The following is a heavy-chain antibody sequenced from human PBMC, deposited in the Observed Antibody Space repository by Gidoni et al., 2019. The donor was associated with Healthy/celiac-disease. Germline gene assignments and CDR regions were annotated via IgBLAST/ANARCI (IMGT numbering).Heavy chain of an antibody. V-gene: IGHV5-51*01. J-gene: IGHJ4*02. Sequence: EVQLVQSGAEVKKLGETRHISCKGSGYSFTSYWSGWVRQMPGRGLEWMGIIYPGEYDTKYSQSFQGKVTISADKSISTAYLQWSSLKASETAMYYCARSTKALDYGDYVDYWGKGTLVTVSS. D-gene: IGHD4-17*01. CDR2: IYPGEYDT. CDR3: ARSTKALDYGDYVDY. CDR1: GYSFTSYW.